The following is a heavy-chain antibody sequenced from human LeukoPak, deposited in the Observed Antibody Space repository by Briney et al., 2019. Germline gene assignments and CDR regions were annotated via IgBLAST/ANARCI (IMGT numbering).Heavy chain of an antibody. Sequence: SQTLSLTCTGFGGAISGGAYCWSWIRQHPGKGLEWIGFICNSGSADYNPSLKTRATISVDMSNSQFSLKLRSVTAADTAVYYCARDEAGARFGAYYMDVWGKGTTVTVSS. J-gene: IGHJ6*03. CDR1: GGAISGGAYC. V-gene: IGHV4-31*03. CDR2: ICNSGSA. CDR3: ARDEAGARFGAYYMDV. D-gene: IGHD3-10*01.